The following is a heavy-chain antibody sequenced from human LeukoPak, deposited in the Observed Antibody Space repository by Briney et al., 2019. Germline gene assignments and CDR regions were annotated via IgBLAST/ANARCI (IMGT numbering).Heavy chain of an antibody. Sequence: GGYLRLSCAASGFTFSNSYMRWVRQAPGKGLEWVATIKEDGSAKYYVDSVRGRFSISRDNAKNSLYLQMNSLSAEDTAVYYCARNSNFDTHDYWGQGTLVTVSS. CDR2: IKEDGSAK. J-gene: IGHJ4*02. V-gene: IGHV3-7*01. CDR1: GFTFSNSY. D-gene: IGHD3-22*01. CDR3: ARNSNFDTHDY.